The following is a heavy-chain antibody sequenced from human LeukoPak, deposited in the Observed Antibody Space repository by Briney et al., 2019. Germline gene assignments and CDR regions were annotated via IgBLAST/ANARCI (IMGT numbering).Heavy chain of an antibody. V-gene: IGHV3-74*01. J-gene: IGHJ4*02. CDR2: INGDGSRT. CDR3: ARGATYAYYFDY. D-gene: IGHD4-17*01. Sequence: GGSLRLSCAASGFTFSTNWMHWVRQAPGRGLVWVSRINGDGSRTNYADSVEGRFTISRDNAKNTVYLQMNSLRAEDTAVYYCARGATYAYYFDYWGQGILVTVSS. CDR1: GFTFSTNW.